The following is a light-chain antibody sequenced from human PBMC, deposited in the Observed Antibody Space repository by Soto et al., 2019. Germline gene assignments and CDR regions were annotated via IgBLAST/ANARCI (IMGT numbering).Light chain of an antibody. CDR3: QQKGRSCIT. V-gene: IGKV3-20*01. CDR2: GAS. J-gene: IGKJ5*01. Sequence: EVVLTQSPGTLSLSPGERATLSCRASQSVNSNSLAWYQQKPGQAPRVFIYGASTRATGLPDRFSGSGSGTDFTLTLSRLEPEDFAVYPGQQKGRSCITFGQGARREIK. CDR1: QSVNSNS.